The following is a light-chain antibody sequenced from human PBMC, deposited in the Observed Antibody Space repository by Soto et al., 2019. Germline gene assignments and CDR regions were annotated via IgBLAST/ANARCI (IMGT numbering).Light chain of an antibody. CDR2: DVS. J-gene: IGLJ2*01. CDR3: CSYAGSYTLVV. V-gene: IGLV2-11*01. Sequence: QSALTQPRSVSGSPGQSVTISCTGTSSDVGGYTYVSWYQQHPGKAPKLMIYDVSKRPSGVPDRFSGSKSGNTASLTISGLQAEDEADDYCCSYAGSYTLVVFGGGTKLTVL. CDR1: SSDVGGYTY.